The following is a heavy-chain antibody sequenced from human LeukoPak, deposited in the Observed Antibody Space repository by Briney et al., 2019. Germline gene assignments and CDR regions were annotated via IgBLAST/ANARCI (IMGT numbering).Heavy chain of an antibody. CDR2: IYHSGST. V-gene: IGHV4-38-2*01. CDR1: GYSISSGYY. D-gene: IGHD4-17*01. CDR3: ARHAYGDPPSEN. J-gene: IGHJ4*02. Sequence: SETLSLTCAVSGYSISSGYYWGWIRQPPGKGLEWIGTIYHSGSTNYNPSLKSRVTISVDRSKNQFSLKLSSVTASDTAVYYCARHAYGDPPSENWGQGTLVTVSS.